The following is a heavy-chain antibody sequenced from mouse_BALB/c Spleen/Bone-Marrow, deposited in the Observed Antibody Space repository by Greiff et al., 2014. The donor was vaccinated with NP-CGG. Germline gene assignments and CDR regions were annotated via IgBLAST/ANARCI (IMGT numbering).Heavy chain of an antibody. Sequence: QVQLKQPGPGLVAPSQSLSITCTVSGFSLTSYGVHWVRQPPGKGLEWLGVIWAGGSTNYNSALMSRLSISKDNSKSQVFLKMNSLQTDDTAMYYCAREGSTMITTPFAYWGQGTLVTVSA. D-gene: IGHD2-4*01. CDR3: AREGSTMITTPFAY. CDR1: GFSLTSYG. CDR2: IWAGGST. J-gene: IGHJ3*01. V-gene: IGHV2-9*02.